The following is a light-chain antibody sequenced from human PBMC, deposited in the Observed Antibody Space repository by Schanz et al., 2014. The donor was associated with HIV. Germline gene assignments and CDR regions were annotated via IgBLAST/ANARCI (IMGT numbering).Light chain of an antibody. V-gene: IGLV2-8*01. CDR2: DVS. CDR3: GSYAGRHIYV. CDR1: SSDVGGYNY. J-gene: IGLJ1*01. Sequence: QSVLTQPPSASGSPGQSVAISCTGTSSDVGGYNYVSWYQQHPGKAPKLMIYDVSNRPSGVPDRISASKSGITASLTVSGLQDEDEADYFCGSYAGRHIYVFGTGTKLTVL.